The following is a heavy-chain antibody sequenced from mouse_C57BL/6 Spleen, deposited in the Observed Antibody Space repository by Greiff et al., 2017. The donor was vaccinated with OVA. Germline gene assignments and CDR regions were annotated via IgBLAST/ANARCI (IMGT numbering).Heavy chain of an antibody. D-gene: IGHD1-1*01. J-gene: IGHJ4*01. V-gene: IGHV1-75*01. CDR2: IFPGSGST. CDR3: AREEVITTVGEDSPYAMDY. CDR1: GYTFTDYY. Sequence: QVQLQQSGPELVKPGASVKISCKASGYTFTDYYINWVKQRPGQGLEWIGWIFPGSGSTYYNEKFKGKATLTVDKSSSTAYMLLSSLTSEDSAVYCCAREEVITTVGEDSPYAMDYWGQGTSVTVSS.